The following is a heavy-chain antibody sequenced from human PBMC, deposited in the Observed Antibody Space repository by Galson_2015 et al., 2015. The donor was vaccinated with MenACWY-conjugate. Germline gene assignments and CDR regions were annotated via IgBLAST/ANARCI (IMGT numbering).Heavy chain of an antibody. Sequence: SLRLSCATSGLTFSNVWMSWVRQAPGTGLEWVARIKCRTDGGTTDYATPVKGRFTILRDDSAKTLYLQMNSLKIEDTAMYFCTRDRDVGGSRWWFDPWGQGTLVTVSS. J-gene: IGHJ5*02. V-gene: IGHV3-15*01. D-gene: IGHD2-15*01. CDR2: IKCRTDGGTT. CDR1: GLTFSNVW. CDR3: TRDRDVGGSRWWFDP.